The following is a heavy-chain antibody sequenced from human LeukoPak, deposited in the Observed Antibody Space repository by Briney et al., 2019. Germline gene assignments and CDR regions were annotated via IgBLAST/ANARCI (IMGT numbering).Heavy chain of an antibody. J-gene: IGHJ4*02. CDR2: IIPIFGTA. D-gene: IGHD6-13*01. Sequence: SVKVSCKASGGTFSSYAISWVRQAPGQGLEWMGRIIPIFGTANYAQKFQGRVTITTDESTSTAYMELGSLRSEDTAVYYCARDLEVPEYSSSWLPFDYWGQGTLVTVSS. CDR3: ARDLEVPEYSSSWLPFDY. V-gene: IGHV1-69*05. CDR1: GGTFSSYA.